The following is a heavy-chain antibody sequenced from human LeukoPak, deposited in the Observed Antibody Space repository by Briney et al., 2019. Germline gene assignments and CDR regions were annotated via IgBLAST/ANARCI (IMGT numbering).Heavy chain of an antibody. CDR1: GFTFSDYY. Sequence: GGSLRLSCAASGFTFSDYYMSWIRQAPGKGLEWVSYISSSGSTIYYADSVKGRFTISRDNAKNSLYLQMNSLRAEDTAVYYCAKDRAGSYPWSWFDPWGQGTLVTVSS. D-gene: IGHD3-10*01. CDR3: AKDRAGSYPWSWFDP. J-gene: IGHJ5*02. V-gene: IGHV3-11*04. CDR2: ISSSGSTI.